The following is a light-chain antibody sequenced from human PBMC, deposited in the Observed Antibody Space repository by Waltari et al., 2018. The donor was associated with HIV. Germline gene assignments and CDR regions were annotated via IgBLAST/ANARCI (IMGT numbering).Light chain of an antibody. V-gene: IGLV1-47*02. Sequence: QSVLTQPPSASGTPGQRVTISCSGSSSNIGNHYSIWYQQHPGTAPKPLCYSNAQGPSGFPDRVSGSKSGTSASLAISGHRSEDEADYDCATWDDTLSGYVFGTGTKVTVL. CDR1: SSNIGNHY. CDR2: SNA. CDR3: ATWDDTLSGYV. J-gene: IGLJ1*01.